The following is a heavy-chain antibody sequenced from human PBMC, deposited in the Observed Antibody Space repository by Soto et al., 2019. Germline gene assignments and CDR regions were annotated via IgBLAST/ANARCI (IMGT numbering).Heavy chain of an antibody. V-gene: IGHV3-23*01. CDR3: AKDTFEWFGELYYYYYMDV. Sequence: EVQLLESGGGLVQPGGSLRLSCAASGFTFSSYAMSWVRQAPGKGLEWVSAISGSGGSTYYADSVKGRFTISRDNSKNTLYLQMNSLRAEDTAVYYCAKDTFEWFGELYYYYYMDVWGKGTTVTVSS. CDR1: GFTFSSYA. J-gene: IGHJ6*03. D-gene: IGHD3-10*01. CDR2: ISGSGGST.